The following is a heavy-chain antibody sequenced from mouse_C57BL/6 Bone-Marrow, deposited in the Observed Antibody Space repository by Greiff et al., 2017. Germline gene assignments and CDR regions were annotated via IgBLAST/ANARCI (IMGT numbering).Heavy chain of an antibody. D-gene: IGHD1-1*01. CDR1: GFSLTSYG. CDR3: ARRDTTVVATNYYAMDY. Sequence: VQRVESGPGLVQPSQSLSITCTVSGFSLTSYGVHWVRQSPGKGLEWLGVIWSGGSTDYNAAFISRLSISKDNSKSQVFFKMNSLQADDTAIYYWARRDTTVVATNYYAMDYWGQGTSVTVSS. V-gene: IGHV2-2*01. J-gene: IGHJ4*01. CDR2: IWSGGST.